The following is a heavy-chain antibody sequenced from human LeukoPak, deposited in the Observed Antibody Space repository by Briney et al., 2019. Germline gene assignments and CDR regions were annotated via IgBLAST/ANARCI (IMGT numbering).Heavy chain of an antibody. CDR1: GGSFSGYC. J-gene: IGHJ5*02. V-gene: IGHV4-34*01. Sequence: SETLSLTCAIYGGSFSGYCWSWIRQPPGKGLEWIGEINHSGSTNYNPSLKSRVTISVDTSKNQFSLELSSVTAADTAVYYCARGTGPITGTTANGGNWFDPWGQGTLVTVSS. CDR2: INHSGST. D-gene: IGHD1-20*01. CDR3: ARGTGPITGTTANGGNWFDP.